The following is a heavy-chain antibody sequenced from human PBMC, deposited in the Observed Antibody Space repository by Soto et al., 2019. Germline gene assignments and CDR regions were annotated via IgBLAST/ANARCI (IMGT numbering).Heavy chain of an antibody. D-gene: IGHD3-10*01. V-gene: IGHV4-34*01. Sequence: SETLSLTCAVYGGSFSGYYWSWIRQPPGKGLEWIGEINHSGSTNYNPSLKSRVTISVDTSKNQFSLKLSSVTAADTAVYYCARGLYYYGSGSKMRWFDPWGQGTLVTVS. J-gene: IGHJ5*02. CDR3: ARGLYYYGSGSKMRWFDP. CDR1: GGSFSGYY. CDR2: INHSGST.